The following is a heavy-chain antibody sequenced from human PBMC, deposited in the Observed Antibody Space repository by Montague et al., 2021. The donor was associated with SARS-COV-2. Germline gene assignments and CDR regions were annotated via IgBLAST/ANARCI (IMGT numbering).Heavy chain of an antibody. Sequence: CAISGDSVSTNSGTWNWLRPSPSRGLEWLGRTYYRSELYSDYSVSVKSRISINPDTSKNQFSLQLNSVTPDDTAVYYCARAERGSRGDGNCYEYFFNYWGQGTLVTVSS. D-gene: IGHD2-15*01. CDR2: TYYRSELYS. CDR3: ARAERGSRGDGNCYEYFFNY. J-gene: IGHJ4*02. V-gene: IGHV6-1*01. CDR1: GDSVSTNSGT.